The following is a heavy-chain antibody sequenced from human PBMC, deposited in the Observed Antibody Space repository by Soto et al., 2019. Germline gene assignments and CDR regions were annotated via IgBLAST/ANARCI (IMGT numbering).Heavy chain of an antibody. V-gene: IGHV3-48*01. CDR2: ISSSSNSI. D-gene: IGHD2-8*01. Sequence: GSLRLSCAASGFTFSRYSMNWVRQAPGKGLEWVSYISSSSNSIYYADSVKGRFTISRDNAKNSLHLQMNSLRAEDTAVYYCARPPYPGCINAVCYPLDYWGQGTLVTVSS. CDR1: GFTFSRYS. CDR3: ARPPYPGCINAVCYPLDY. J-gene: IGHJ4*02.